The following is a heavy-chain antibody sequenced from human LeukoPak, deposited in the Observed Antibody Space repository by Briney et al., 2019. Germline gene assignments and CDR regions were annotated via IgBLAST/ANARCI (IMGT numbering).Heavy chain of an antibody. Sequence: GGSLRLSCAVSGFTFSSYEMNWVRQAPGKGLEWISYISSSGSTTKYADSVKGRFTISRDNTKSSLDLQMNSLRVEDTAIYYCAKVTYGSGTYGAFDSWGQGTLVTVSS. CDR3: AKVTYGSGTYGAFDS. CDR1: GFTFSSYE. V-gene: IGHV3-48*03. D-gene: IGHD3-10*01. CDR2: ISSSGSTT. J-gene: IGHJ4*02.